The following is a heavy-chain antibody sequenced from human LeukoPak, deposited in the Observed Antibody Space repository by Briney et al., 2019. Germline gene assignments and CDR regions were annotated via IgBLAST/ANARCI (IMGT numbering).Heavy chain of an antibody. J-gene: IGHJ4*02. CDR1: GFTFSSYG. D-gene: IGHD5-18*01. V-gene: IGHV3-30*02. Sequence: QPGGSLRLSCAASGFTFSSYGMHWVRQAPGKGLEWVAFIRYDGSNKYYADSVKGRFTISRDNSKNTLYLQMNSLRAEDTAVYYCAKPVARTSHGYSGTDYWGQGTLVTVSS. CDR3: AKPVARTSHGYSGTDY. CDR2: IRYDGSNK.